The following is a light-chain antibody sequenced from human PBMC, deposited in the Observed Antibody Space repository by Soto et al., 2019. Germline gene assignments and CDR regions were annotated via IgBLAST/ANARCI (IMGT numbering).Light chain of an antibody. J-gene: IGLJ2*01. V-gene: IGLV2-14*01. CDR2: EVN. CDR1: SSDIGAYDY. CDR3: GTWDSSLRVVV. Sequence: QSALTQPASLSGSPGQSITISCTGTSSDIGAYDYVSWFQQHPGKAPKLMISEVNNRPSGVSNRFSGSKSGNTAYLTITGLQTGDEAYYYCGTWDSSLRVVVFGGGTKLTVL.